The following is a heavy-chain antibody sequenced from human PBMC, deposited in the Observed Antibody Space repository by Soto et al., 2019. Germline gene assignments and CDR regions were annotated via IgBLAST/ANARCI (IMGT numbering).Heavy chain of an antibody. Sequence: QVQLQQWGAGLLKPSETLSLTCAVYGGSYSGYYWCWMRQPPGKGLEWIGEINHSGSTNYNPSLKRRVTISVDTSENQFSLKLSSVTAADTAVYYCARGTTFQHWGQGTLVTVSS. CDR2: INHSGST. J-gene: IGHJ1*01. CDR1: GGSYSGYY. CDR3: ARGTTFQH. V-gene: IGHV4-34*01.